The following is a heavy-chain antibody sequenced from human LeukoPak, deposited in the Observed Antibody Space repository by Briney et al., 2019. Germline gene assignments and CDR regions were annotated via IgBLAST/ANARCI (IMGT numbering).Heavy chain of an antibody. Sequence: SETLSLTCTVSGGSISSYYWSWIRQPPGKGLEWIGYTYYSGSTNYNPSLKSRVTISVDTSKNQFSLKLSSVTAADTAVYYCARELRYDNSDSGAFWGQGTVVTVSS. D-gene: IGHD3-22*01. V-gene: IGHV4-59*01. J-gene: IGHJ3*01. CDR2: TYYSGST. CDR1: GGSISSYY. CDR3: ARELRYDNSDSGAF.